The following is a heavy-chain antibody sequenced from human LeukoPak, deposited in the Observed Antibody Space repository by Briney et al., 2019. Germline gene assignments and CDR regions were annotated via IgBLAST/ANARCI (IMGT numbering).Heavy chain of an antibody. D-gene: IGHD1-26*01. CDR1: GFTFSSYQ. Sequence: PGGSLRLSCAASGFTFSSYQMNWVRQAPGKGLEWVSYITSSGSTIYSADSVKGRFTISRDNSKNTLYLQMNSLRAEDTAVYYCAKGGDSGSYSSRVDYWGQGTLVTVSS. J-gene: IGHJ4*02. CDR3: AKGGDSGSYSSRVDY. CDR2: ITSSGSTI. V-gene: IGHV3-48*03.